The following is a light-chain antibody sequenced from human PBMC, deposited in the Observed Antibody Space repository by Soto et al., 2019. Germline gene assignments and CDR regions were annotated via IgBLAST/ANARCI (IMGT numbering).Light chain of an antibody. CDR3: QQYHSRT. CDR2: TAS. V-gene: IGKV1-5*03. CDR1: QSISSW. J-gene: IGKJ1*01. Sequence: IQRSQSPSTLAASEGGRVTIACRASQSISSWMAWYQQKPGQAPKLLIYTASSLQAGVPSRFSGTGSGTEFTLTISSLQPDDFATYYCQQYHSRTFGQGSMVDIK.